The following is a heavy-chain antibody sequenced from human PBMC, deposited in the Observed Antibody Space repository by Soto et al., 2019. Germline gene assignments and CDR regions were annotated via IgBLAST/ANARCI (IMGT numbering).Heavy chain of an antibody. J-gene: IGHJ6*02. Sequence: QPGGSLRLSCVASEFAFNTYAIHWVRQAPGQGLEWVAVIWYDGRNKYYADSVKGRFTISRDNTLYLQMNSLRAEDTAVYYCAKGREFDILTGYPLNYYYGMDVWGQGTTVTV. CDR1: EFAFNTYA. D-gene: IGHD3-9*01. V-gene: IGHV3-30*02. CDR3: AKGREFDILTGYPLNYYYGMDV. CDR2: IWYDGRNK.